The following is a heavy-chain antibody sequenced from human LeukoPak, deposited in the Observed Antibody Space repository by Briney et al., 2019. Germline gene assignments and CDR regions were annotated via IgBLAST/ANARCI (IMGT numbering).Heavy chain of an antibody. CDR1: GYTFTSYY. CDR2: INPNSGGT. Sequence: ASVKVSFKASGYTFTSYYMHWVRQAPGQGLEWMGWINPNSGGTNYAQKFQGRVTMTRDTSISTAYMELSRLRSDDTAVYYCARSSYGDPFDYWGQGTLVTVSS. J-gene: IGHJ4*02. CDR3: ARSSYGDPFDY. D-gene: IGHD4-17*01. V-gene: IGHV1-2*02.